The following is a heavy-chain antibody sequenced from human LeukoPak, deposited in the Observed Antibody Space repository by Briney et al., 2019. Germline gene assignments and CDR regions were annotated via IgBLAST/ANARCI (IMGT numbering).Heavy chain of an antibody. V-gene: IGHV3-43*02. Sequence: GGSLRLSCAASGFTFDSYAMHWVRHAPGKGLEWVSLINDGGDTTYYADSVKGRFTISRDNSKNFLYLQMTSLRTEDTALYYCSPYDWNYLGDYWGQGTLVSVSS. CDR1: GFTFDSYA. D-gene: IGHD1-7*01. J-gene: IGHJ4*02. CDR2: INDGGDTT. CDR3: SPYDWNYLGDY.